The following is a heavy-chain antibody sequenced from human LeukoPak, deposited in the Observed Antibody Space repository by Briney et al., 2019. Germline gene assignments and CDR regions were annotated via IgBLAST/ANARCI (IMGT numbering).Heavy chain of an antibody. CDR3: ARAETGTWAFDI. V-gene: IGHV4-34*01. D-gene: IGHD1-1*01. CDR2: INHSGST. CDR1: GGSFSGYY. Sequence: SETLSLTSAVYGGSFSGYYWSWIRQPPGKGLEWIGEINHSGSTNYNPSLKSRVTISVDTSKNQFSLKLSSVTAADTAVYYCARAETGTWAFDIWGQGTMVTVSS. J-gene: IGHJ3*02.